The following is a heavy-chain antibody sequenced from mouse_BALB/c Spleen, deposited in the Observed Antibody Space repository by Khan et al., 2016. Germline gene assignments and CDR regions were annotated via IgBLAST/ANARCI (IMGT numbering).Heavy chain of an antibody. J-gene: IGHJ3*01. CDR3: ARSYYDSWFVY. Sequence: VQLQQSGAELVKPGASVKLSCTAPGFNIKDTYMHWMIQRPEQGLEWIGRIDPANDNTKYDPKFQGKATITADTSSNTAYLQLSSLTSEDTAVXYCARSYYDSWFVYWGQGTLVTVSA. D-gene: IGHD2-4*01. CDR2: IDPANDNT. V-gene: IGHV14-3*02. CDR1: GFNIKDTY.